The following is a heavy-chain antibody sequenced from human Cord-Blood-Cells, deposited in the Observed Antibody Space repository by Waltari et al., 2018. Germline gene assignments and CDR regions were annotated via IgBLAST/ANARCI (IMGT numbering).Heavy chain of an antibody. D-gene: IGHD6-19*01. J-gene: IGHJ4*02. CDR3: ARGAVAGTVFDY. V-gene: IGHV4-39*01. CDR2: IYYSGST. CDR1: GCSLSSSRYY. Sequence: QLQLQESGPGLVKPSEPLSLTCTVPGCSLSSSRYYWGWLRQPPGKGLEWIGSIYYSGSTYYNPSLKSRVTISVDTSKNQFSLKLSSVTAADTAVYYCARGAVAGTVFDYWGQGTLVTVSS.